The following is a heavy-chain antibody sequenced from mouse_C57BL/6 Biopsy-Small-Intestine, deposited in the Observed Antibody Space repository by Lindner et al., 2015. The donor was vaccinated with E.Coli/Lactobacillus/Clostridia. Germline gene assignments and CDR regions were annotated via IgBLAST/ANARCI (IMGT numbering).Heavy chain of an antibody. CDR1: GYTFTNYW. Sequence: VQLQESGAELVRPGTSVKMSCKAAGYTFTNYWIGWVKQRPGHGLEWIGDIYPGGGFTHYNEKFRDKATLTADTSSSTAYMQLSSLTSEDSAVYYCVRYHSSYAFLYWGQGTLVTVSA. D-gene: IGHD2-12*01. CDR2: IYPGGGFT. V-gene: IGHV1-63*02. J-gene: IGHJ3*01. CDR3: VRYHSSYAFLY.